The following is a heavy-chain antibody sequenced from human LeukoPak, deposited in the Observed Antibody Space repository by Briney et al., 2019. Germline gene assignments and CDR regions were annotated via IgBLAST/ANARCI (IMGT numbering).Heavy chain of an antibody. V-gene: IGHV4-4*09. CDR3: ARHLKYYGGNSGSHYYYYYMDV. J-gene: IGHJ6*03. Sequence: PSETLSLTCTVSGGSISSYYWSWIRQPPGKGLEWIGYIYTSGSTNYNPSLKSRVTISVDTSKNQFSLKLSSVTAADTAVYYCARHLKYYGGNSGSHYYYYYMDVWGKGTTVTVSS. CDR2: IYTSGST. D-gene: IGHD4-23*01. CDR1: GGSISSYY.